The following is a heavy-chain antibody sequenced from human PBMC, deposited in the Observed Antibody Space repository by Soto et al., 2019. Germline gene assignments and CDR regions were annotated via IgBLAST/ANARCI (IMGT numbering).Heavy chain of an antibody. D-gene: IGHD3-3*01. Sequence: EVQLVESGGGLVKPGGSLRLSCAASGFTFSSYSMNWVRQAPGTGLEWVSSISSSGTYTYYEDSLKGRFTISRDTAKNSLQLQSNSPRAEDTAVYYCAREGWSGYDCYAGDVGGQGTTFTVSS. CDR2: ISSSGTYT. V-gene: IGHV3-21*01. CDR1: GFTFSSYS. J-gene: IGHJ6*02. CDR3: AREGWSGYDCYAGDV.